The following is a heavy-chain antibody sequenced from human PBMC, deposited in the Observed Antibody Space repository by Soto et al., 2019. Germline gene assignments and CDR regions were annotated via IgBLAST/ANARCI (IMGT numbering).Heavy chain of an antibody. CDR1: GFTFSSYG. V-gene: IGHV3-33*01. J-gene: IGHJ4*02. Sequence: QVQLVESGGGVVQPGRSLRLSCAASGFTFSSYGMHGVRQAPGKGLAWVAVIWFDGSNKFYADSVKGRFTISRDNSKNTVSLQMNSLIDEDSAAYYCATTGPYWGQGTLVTVSS. CDR3: ATTGPY. CDR2: IWFDGSNK.